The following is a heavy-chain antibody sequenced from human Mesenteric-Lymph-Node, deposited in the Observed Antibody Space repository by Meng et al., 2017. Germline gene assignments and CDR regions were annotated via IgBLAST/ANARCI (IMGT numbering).Heavy chain of an antibody. V-gene: IGHV4-39*01. CDR2: IYHSGST. CDR3: ARRRGGSGRDC. J-gene: IGHJ4*02. D-gene: IGHD3-10*01. CDR1: GGSISSSNSY. Sequence: LQLQESGPGLVKPQETLSRTCNVSGGSISSSNSYWDWIRQPPGKGLEWIGAIYHSGSTSYNPSLQSRVTMFVDTSKNQFSLMLTSVTATDTAVYYCARRRGGSGRDCWGQGTLVTASS.